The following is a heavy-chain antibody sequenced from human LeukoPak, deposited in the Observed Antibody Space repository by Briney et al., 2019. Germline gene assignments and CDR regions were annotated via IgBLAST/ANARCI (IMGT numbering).Heavy chain of an antibody. CDR1: GGSISSGGYY. D-gene: IGHD2-15*01. CDR3: ARVSVVVAATVDY. Sequence: ASQTLSLTCTVSGGSISSGGYYWSWIRQHPGKGLEWIGYTYYSGSTYYNPSLKSRVTISVDTSKNQFSLKLSSVTAADTAVYYCARVSVVVAATVDYWGQGTLVTVSS. V-gene: IGHV4-31*03. CDR2: TYYSGST. J-gene: IGHJ4*02.